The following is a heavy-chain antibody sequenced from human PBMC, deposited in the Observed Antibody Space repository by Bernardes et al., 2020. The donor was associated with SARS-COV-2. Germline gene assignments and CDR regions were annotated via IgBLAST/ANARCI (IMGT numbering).Heavy chain of an antibody. D-gene: IGHD3-16*02. V-gene: IGHV1-24*01. J-gene: IGHJ5*02. Sequence: ASVKVSCKVSGYTLTELSMHWVRQAPGQGLEWMGGFDPEDGETIYAQKFQGRVTMTEDTSTDTAYMELSSLRSEDTAVYYCATSVAVYRRGWCDPWGQGTLVTVSS. CDR2: FDPEDGET. CDR1: GYTLTELS. CDR3: ATSVAVYRRGWCDP.